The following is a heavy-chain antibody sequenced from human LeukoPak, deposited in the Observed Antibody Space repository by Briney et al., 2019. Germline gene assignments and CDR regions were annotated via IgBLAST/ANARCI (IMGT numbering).Heavy chain of an antibody. D-gene: IGHD2-15*01. V-gene: IGHV4-59*08. CDR2: IYYSGST. CDR1: GGSISSYY. Sequence: PSETLSLTCTVSGGSISSYYRSWIRQPPGKGLEWIGYIYYSGSTNYNPSLKSRVTISVDTSKNQFSLKLSSVTAADTAVYYCARQGSYYYYYGMDVWGQGTTVTVSS. J-gene: IGHJ6*02. CDR3: ARQGSYYYYYGMDV.